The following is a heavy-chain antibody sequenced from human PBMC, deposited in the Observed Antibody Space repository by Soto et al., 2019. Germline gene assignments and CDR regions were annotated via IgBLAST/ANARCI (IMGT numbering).Heavy chain of an antibody. D-gene: IGHD6-6*01. J-gene: IGHJ6*02. CDR2: IYPGDSDT. Sequence: PGESLKISCKGSGYSFTSYWTGWVRQMPGKGLEWMGIIYPGDSDTRYSPSFQGQVTISADKSISTAYLQWSSLKASDTAMYYCARSSSSVARYYYYGMDVWGQGTTVTVSS. V-gene: IGHV5-51*01. CDR1: GYSFTSYW. CDR3: ARSSSSVARYYYYGMDV.